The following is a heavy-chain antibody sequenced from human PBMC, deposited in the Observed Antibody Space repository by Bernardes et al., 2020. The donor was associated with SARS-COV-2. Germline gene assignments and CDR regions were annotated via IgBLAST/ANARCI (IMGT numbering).Heavy chain of an antibody. V-gene: IGHV4-59*01. J-gene: IGHJ6*03. CDR3: ARGDFYYMDV. CDR2: IYSTGST. CDR1: NGSMTSSY. Sequence: SETLSLTCTVSNGSMTSSYWSWVRQAPGKGLEWLGHIYSTGSTTYNPSLQRRLTMSIDTSTNHVFLSLNSVTAADTAVYYCARGDFYYMDVWGQGTTVTVSS.